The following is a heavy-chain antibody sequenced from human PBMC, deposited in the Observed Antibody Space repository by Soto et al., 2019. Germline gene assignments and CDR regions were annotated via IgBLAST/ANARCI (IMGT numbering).Heavy chain of an antibody. J-gene: IGHJ3*02. CDR1: GGSIITYY. CDR2: IYRTGST. Sequence: LSLTCTVSGGSIITYYWNWIRLSPGKGLEWIGYIYRTGSTHYNPSLNGRVAISLDTSRKRFSLKLNSVTAADTAVYFCARQIGDDPFDIWGQGTMVT. V-gene: IGHV4-59*08. CDR3: ARQIGDDPFDI. D-gene: IGHD3-3*01.